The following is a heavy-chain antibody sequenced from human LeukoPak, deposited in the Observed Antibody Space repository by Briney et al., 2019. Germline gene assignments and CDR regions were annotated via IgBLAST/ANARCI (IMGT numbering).Heavy chain of an antibody. Sequence: PSETLSLTCTVSGGSISYGSYYWVWIRQPPGKGLEWIGSIYYGGSSYDNPSLKSRVTISVDTSKNQFSLTLSSVTAADTAVYYCARHADSSGYYFFDYWGQGTQVTVSS. V-gene: IGHV4-39*01. CDR3: ARHADSSGYYFFDY. CDR2: IYYGGSS. D-gene: IGHD3-22*01. J-gene: IGHJ4*02. CDR1: GGSISYGSYY.